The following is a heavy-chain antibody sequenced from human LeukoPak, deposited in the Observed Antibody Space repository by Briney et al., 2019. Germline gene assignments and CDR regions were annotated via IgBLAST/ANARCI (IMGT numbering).Heavy chain of an antibody. CDR2: IKKDGSEK. J-gene: IGHJ4*02. D-gene: IGHD1-26*01. CDR1: GFTFSSYG. V-gene: IGHV3-7*01. CDR3: AREVEYSGSAFDY. Sequence: GGTLRLSCAASGFTFSSYGMSWVRQAPGKGLEWVANIKKDGSEKYYVDSVKGRFTISRDNAKNSLYLQMNSLRAEDTAVYYCAREVEYSGSAFDYWGQGTLVTVSS.